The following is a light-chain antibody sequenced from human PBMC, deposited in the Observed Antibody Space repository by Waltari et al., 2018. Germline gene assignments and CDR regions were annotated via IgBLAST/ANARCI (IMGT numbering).Light chain of an antibody. Sequence: QSALTQPPSASGSPGQSVTISCTGTSNDVGGYNYVSWYQQHPGKAPKLMIYDVNKRPSGGPDRCSGSKSGNTASLTGSGLQAEDEADYYCSSYAGSKNYVFGTGTKVTVV. CDR2: DVN. J-gene: IGLJ1*01. V-gene: IGLV2-8*01. CDR1: SNDVGGYNY. CDR3: SSYAGSKNYV.